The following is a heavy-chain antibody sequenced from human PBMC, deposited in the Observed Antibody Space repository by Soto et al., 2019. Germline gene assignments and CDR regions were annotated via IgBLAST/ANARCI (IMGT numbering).Heavy chain of an antibody. CDR2: ISGSGGST. V-gene: IGHV3-23*01. J-gene: IGHJ6*03. CDR3: AKDGFEWLQTYYYYYMDV. Sequence: EVQLLESGGGLVQPGGSLRLSCAASGFTFSSYAMSWVRQAPGKGLEWVSAISGSGGSTYYADSVKGRFTISRDNSKNTLYLQMNSLRAEDTAVYYCAKDGFEWLQTYYYYYMDVWGKGTTVTVSS. CDR1: GFTFSSYA. D-gene: IGHD3-9*01.